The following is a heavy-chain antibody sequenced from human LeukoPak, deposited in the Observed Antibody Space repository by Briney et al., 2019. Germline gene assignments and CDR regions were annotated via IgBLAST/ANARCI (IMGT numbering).Heavy chain of an antibody. V-gene: IGHV1-69*01. J-gene: IGHJ3*01. CDR3: ASMHQDKP. Sequence: SVKVSCKASGGTFSSYAISWVRQAPGQGLGWMGGVVPIFGTANYAQKFQGRVTITADESTSTAYMELSSLRSEDTAVYYCASMHQDKPWGQGTMVTVSS. D-gene: IGHD2-2*01. CDR1: GGTFSSYA. CDR2: VVPIFGTA.